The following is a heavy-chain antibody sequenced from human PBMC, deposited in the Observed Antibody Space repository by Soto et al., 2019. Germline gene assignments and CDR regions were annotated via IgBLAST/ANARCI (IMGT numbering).Heavy chain of an antibody. D-gene: IGHD2-2*01. Sequence: GGSLRLSCAASGFTFSSYGMHWVRQAPGKGLEWVAVISYDGSNKYYADSVKGRFTISRDNSKNTLYLQMNSLRAEDTAVYYCAKDDIVVVPAALRFFNYYYGMDVWGQGTTVTVSS. CDR3: AKDDIVVVPAALRFFNYYYGMDV. CDR1: GFTFSSYG. J-gene: IGHJ6*02. V-gene: IGHV3-30*18. CDR2: ISYDGSNK.